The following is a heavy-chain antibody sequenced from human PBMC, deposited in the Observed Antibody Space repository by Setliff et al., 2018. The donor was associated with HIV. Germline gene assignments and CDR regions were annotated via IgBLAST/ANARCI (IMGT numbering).Heavy chain of an antibody. CDR2: IFYSGST. Sequence: SETLSLTCTVSGGSVSTGNYYWNWIRLPPGKGLEWIGYIFYSGSTNYNPSLKSRVTISVDTSKNQFSLRLNSVTDADTAIYYCTRRGADSYYPRPLDVWGKGTTVTVSS. CDR1: GGSVSTGNYY. CDR3: TRRGADSYYPRPLDV. V-gene: IGHV4-61*01. J-gene: IGHJ6*04. D-gene: IGHD3-10*01.